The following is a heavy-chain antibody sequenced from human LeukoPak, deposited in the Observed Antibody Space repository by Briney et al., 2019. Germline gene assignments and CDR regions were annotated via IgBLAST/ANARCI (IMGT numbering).Heavy chain of an antibody. CDR1: GFTFSNAW. D-gene: IGHD6-13*01. CDR3: TTAARYSSSWYRIWGFGYYFDY. CDR2: IKSKTDGGTT. V-gene: IGHV3-15*01. J-gene: IGHJ4*02. Sequence: PGGSLRLSCAASGFTFSNAWMSWVRQAPGKGLEWVGRIKSKTDGGTTDYAAPVKGRFTISRDDSKNTLYLQMNSLKTEDTAVYYCTTAARYSSSWYRIWGFGYYFDYWGQGALVTVSS.